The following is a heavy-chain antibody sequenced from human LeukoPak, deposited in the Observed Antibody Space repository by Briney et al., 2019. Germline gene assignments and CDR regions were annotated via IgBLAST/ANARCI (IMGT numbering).Heavy chain of an antibody. CDR1: GASITSSDYY. CDR3: ARYMPGTMFDY. D-gene: IGHD4/OR15-4a*01. J-gene: IGHJ4*02. Sequence: SETLSLTCTVSGASITSSDYYWGWIRQPPGKGLQWIGSFYYVGATHYSPPLESRVTISVDMSNNQFSLNLGSVTAADTAIYYCARYMPGTMFDYWGQGTLVTVS. V-gene: IGHV4-39*01. CDR2: FYYVGAT.